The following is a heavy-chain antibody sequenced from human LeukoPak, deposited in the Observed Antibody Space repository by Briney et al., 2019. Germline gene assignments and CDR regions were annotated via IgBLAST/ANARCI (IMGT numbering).Heavy chain of an antibody. V-gene: IGHV3-21*01. CDR3: VRENHGSFDY. CDR1: GFSFSTYY. D-gene: IGHD1-14*01. CDR2: ISSSSTYI. Sequence: GGSLGLSCAASGFSFSTYYVNWVRQAPGKGLEWVSCISSSSTYIYYSDSVRGRFAISRDNAKNSLYLQMNSLRAEDTAVYYCVRENHGSFDYWGQGSLVTVSS. J-gene: IGHJ4*02.